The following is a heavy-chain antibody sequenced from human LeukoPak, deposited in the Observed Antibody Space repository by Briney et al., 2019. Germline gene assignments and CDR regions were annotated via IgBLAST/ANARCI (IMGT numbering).Heavy chain of an antibody. D-gene: IGHD6-13*01. Sequence: GGSLRLSCAASGFTFSSYSMNWVRQAPGKGLEWVSSISSSSSYIYYADSVKGRFTISRDNAKNSLYLQMNSLRAEDTAVYYCAKAPSYSSSFDYWGQGTLVTVSS. CDR3: AKAPSYSSSFDY. CDR1: GFTFSSYS. J-gene: IGHJ4*02. CDR2: ISSSSSYI. V-gene: IGHV3-21*01.